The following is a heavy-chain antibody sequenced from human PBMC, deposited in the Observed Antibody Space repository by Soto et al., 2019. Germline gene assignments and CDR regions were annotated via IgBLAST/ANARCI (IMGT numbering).Heavy chain of an antibody. V-gene: IGHV1-18*01. CDR3: ARHRGQLARGGWFDP. Sequence: ASVKVSCKASGYTFTSYGISWVRQAPGQGLEWMGWISAYNGNTNYAQKLQGRVTMTTDTSTSTAYMELRGLRSDDTAVYYCARHRGQLARGGWFDPWGQGTLVTVSS. CDR2: ISAYNGNT. J-gene: IGHJ5*02. D-gene: IGHD6-6*01. CDR1: GYTFTSYG.